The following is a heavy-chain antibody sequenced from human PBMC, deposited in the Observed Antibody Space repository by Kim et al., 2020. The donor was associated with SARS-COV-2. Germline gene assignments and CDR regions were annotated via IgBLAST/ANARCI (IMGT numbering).Heavy chain of an antibody. J-gene: IGHJ6*02. CDR2: IRAYNGNT. Sequence: ASVKVSCKASGYTFTTYGISWVRQAPGQGLEWMGWIRAYNGNTNYAQKYQGRVTMTTDTSTTTAYMELRSLRSDDTAVYYCARGDTEPVAISPYYYGLDVWGQGTTVTVSS. V-gene: IGHV1-18*01. CDR1: GYTFTTYG. CDR3: ARGDTEPVAISPYYYGLDV. D-gene: IGHD2-2*02.